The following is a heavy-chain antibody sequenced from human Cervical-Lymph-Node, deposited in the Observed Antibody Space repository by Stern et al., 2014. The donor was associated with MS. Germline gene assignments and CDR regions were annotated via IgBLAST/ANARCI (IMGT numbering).Heavy chain of an antibody. CDR2: IRRSGTYM. CDR3: ARTYGDDYQNYAMDV. V-gene: IGHV3-21*01. D-gene: IGHD4-17*01. J-gene: IGHJ6*02. Sequence: EVQLVESGGGLVKPGGSLRLSCAGSGFTFSDYYMNWVRQAPGKGLQWVSSIRRSGTYMYYADSVKGRFTVSRDNAKNSLYLQMNSLRDEDTAVYYCARTYGDDYQNYAMDVWGQGTTVTVSS. CDR1: GFTFSDYY.